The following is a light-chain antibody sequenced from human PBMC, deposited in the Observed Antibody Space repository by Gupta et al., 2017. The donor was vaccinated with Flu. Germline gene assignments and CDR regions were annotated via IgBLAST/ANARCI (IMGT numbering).Light chain of an antibody. CDR3: QHYNSYSQP. CDR1: QSISSW. Sequence: DIQMTQSPSTLSASVGDRVTITCRAIQSISSWLAWYQQKPGKAPKLLIYKASSLESGVPSRFSGYGSEAEFSLTINSLQPDDFATYYCQHYNSYSQPFGQGTRVEIK. J-gene: IGKJ1*01. V-gene: IGKV1-5*03. CDR2: KAS.